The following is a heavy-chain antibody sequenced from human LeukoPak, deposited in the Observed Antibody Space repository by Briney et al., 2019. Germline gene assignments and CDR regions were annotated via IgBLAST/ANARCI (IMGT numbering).Heavy chain of an antibody. J-gene: IGHJ4*02. Sequence: GESLRLSCVASGFIFSDYGMDWVRQAPGKGLEWVAFIRCDGSVENYTVSVKGRFTISRDNSKNTLYVQMNSLRLEDAAVYYCGKHESASDFWGQGTLVTVSS. CDR2: IRCDGSVE. CDR3: GKHESASDF. D-gene: IGHD3-16*01. CDR1: GFIFSDYG. V-gene: IGHV3-30*02.